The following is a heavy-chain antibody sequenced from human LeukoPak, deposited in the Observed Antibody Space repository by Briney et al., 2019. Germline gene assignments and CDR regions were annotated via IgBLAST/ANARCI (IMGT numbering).Heavy chain of an antibody. D-gene: IGHD3-3*01. J-gene: IGHJ3*02. CDR2: ISSSGGTV. Sequence: PGGSLRLSCAASGFSFSSYEMNWVRQAPGKGLEWVAYISSSGGTVYYADSVKGRFTISRDNAKNSLLLQMNSLRAEDTAIYYCTREYYNTEWLLPRDAFDIWGQGTMVTVSS. V-gene: IGHV3-48*03. CDR3: TREYYNTEWLLPRDAFDI. CDR1: GFSFSSYE.